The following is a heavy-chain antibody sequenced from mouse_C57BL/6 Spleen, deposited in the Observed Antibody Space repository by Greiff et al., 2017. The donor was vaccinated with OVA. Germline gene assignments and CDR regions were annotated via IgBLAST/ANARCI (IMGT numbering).Heavy chain of an antibody. V-gene: IGHV1-76*01. J-gene: IGHJ1*03. CDR2: IYPGSGNT. CDR3: AREGGYDYDAYWYFDV. Sequence: VKLQQSGAELVRPGASVKLSCKASGYTFTDYYINWVKQRPGQGLEWIARIYPGSGNTYYNEKFKGKATLTAEKSSSTAYMQLSSLTSEDSAVYFCAREGGYDYDAYWYFDVWGTGTTVTVSS. D-gene: IGHD2-4*01. CDR1: GYTFTDYY.